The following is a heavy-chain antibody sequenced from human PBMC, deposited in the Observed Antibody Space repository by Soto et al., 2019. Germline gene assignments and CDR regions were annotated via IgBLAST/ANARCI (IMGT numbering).Heavy chain of an antibody. V-gene: IGHV1-69*06. D-gene: IGHD5-12*01. Sequence: QVQLVQSGAEVKKPGSSVKVSYKASGGTFSSYAISWVRQAPGQGLEWMGGIIPIFGTANYAQKFQGRVTITADKSTSTAYMELSSLRSEDTAVYYCASPGMVATGSDYYYYYGMDVWGQGTTVTVSS. J-gene: IGHJ6*02. CDR3: ASPGMVATGSDYYYYYGMDV. CDR2: IIPIFGTA. CDR1: GGTFSSYA.